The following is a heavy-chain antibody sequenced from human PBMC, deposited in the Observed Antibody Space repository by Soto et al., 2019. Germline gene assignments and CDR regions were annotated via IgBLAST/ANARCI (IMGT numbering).Heavy chain of an antibody. D-gene: IGHD3-10*01. Sequence: PSETLSLTCAVSGGSISTNWWSWVRQPPGKGLEWIGEIYHSGSTNYNPSLKSRVTISVDKSKNQFSLKLSSVTAADTAVYYCARVVQGIDYWGQRPLVTVSS. V-gene: IGHV4-4*02. CDR1: GGSISTNW. CDR2: IYHSGST. J-gene: IGHJ4*02. CDR3: ARVVQGIDY.